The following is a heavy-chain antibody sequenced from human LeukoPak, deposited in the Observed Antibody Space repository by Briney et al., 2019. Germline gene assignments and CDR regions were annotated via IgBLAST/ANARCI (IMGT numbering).Heavy chain of an antibody. D-gene: IGHD5-24*01. CDR1: GGSISSHF. Sequence: PSETLSLTCTVSGGSISSHFWSWIRQSPGKGLEWIGYISSSGYTDYNPSLKSRVTISKDTSKNQFSLRLSSVTAADTAVYYCARQTWMATIKDYWGQGTLVTVSS. CDR2: ISSSGYT. V-gene: IGHV4-59*08. CDR3: ARQTWMATIKDY. J-gene: IGHJ4*02.